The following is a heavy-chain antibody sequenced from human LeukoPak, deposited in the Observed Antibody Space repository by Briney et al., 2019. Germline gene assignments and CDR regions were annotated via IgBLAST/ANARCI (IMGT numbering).Heavy chain of an antibody. CDR3: TRVVGAIQYGRVDY. CDR1: GFTFGDHA. V-gene: IGHV3-49*03. D-gene: IGHD1-26*01. J-gene: IGHJ4*02. Sequence: GGSLRLSCTASGFTFGDHAMSWFRQAPGKGLEWVGFIRSKAYGGTTEYAASVKGRFTISRDDSKSIAYLQMNSLKTEDTAVYYCTRVVGAIQYGRVDYWGQGTLVTVSS. CDR2: IRSKAYGGTT.